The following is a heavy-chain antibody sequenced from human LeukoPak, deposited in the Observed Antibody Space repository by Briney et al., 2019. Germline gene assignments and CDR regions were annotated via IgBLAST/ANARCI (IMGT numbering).Heavy chain of an antibody. CDR2: ISWKSGSI. Sequence: GRSLRVSCAASGFTLDDYAMHWVRHAPGEGLEWVSGISWKSGSIGYADSVKGRFTISRDNSKNTLYLQMNSLRAEDTAVYYCARTVGYGDYHWFDPWGQGTLVTVSS. V-gene: IGHV3-9*01. CDR3: ARTVGYGDYHWFDP. D-gene: IGHD4-17*01. J-gene: IGHJ5*02. CDR1: GFTLDDYA.